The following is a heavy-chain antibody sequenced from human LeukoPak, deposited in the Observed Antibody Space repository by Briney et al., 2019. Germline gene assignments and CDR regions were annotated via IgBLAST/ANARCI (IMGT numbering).Heavy chain of an antibody. J-gene: IGHJ6*03. D-gene: IGHD1-26*01. Sequence: GGPLRLSCAASGFTFSSYNMNWVRQAPGKGLEWVSSISRSTNYIYYADSTKGRFTISRDNAKNSLYLQMNSLRAEDTAVYYCARDPYSGSYGNYYYYFMDVWGKGTTVTISS. CDR3: ARDPYSGSYGNYYYYFMDV. V-gene: IGHV3-21*01. CDR1: GFTFSSYN. CDR2: ISRSTNYI.